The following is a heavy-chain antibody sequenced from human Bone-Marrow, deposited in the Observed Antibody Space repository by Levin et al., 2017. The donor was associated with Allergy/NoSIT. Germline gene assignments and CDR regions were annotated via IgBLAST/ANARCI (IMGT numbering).Heavy chain of an antibody. CDR1: GGTFSSYA. J-gene: IGHJ6*03. CDR3: ARDRGIPAAMWGEAGYYYYMDV. CDR2: IIPIFGTA. Sequence: SVKVSCKASGGTFSSYAISWVRQAPGQGLEWMGGIIPIFGTANYAQKFQGRVTITADESTSTAYMELSSLRSEDTAVYYCARDRGIPAAMWGEAGYYYYMDVWGKGTTVTVSS. D-gene: IGHD2-2*01. V-gene: IGHV1-69*13.